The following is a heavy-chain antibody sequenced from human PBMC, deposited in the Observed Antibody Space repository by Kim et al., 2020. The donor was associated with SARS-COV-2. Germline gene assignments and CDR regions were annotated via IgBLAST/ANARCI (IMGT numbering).Heavy chain of an antibody. Sequence: SNADVLKGGFTIYRDNAKNALYLQLNSLRAEDTAVYYCAKGGGYVDPWGQGTLVTVSS. D-gene: IGHD5-12*01. CDR3: AKGGGYVDP. J-gene: IGHJ5*02. V-gene: IGHV3-11*01.